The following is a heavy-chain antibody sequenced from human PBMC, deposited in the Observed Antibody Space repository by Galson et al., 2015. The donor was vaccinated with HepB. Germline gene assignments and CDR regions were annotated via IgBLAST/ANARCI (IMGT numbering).Heavy chain of an antibody. CDR2: IYPGDSDT. J-gene: IGHJ4*02. V-gene: IGHV5-51*03. D-gene: IGHD3-22*01. CDR1: GYSFTNYW. CDR3: VSAYYYDSSGYRDFDY. Sequence: QSGAEVKKPGESLKISCQGSGYSFTNYWIGWVRQMPGKGLGYVGIIYPGDSDTRYSPSFQGQVTISADKSVSTAYLQWSSLKASDTAMYYCVSAYYYDSSGYRDFDYWGQGTLVTVSS.